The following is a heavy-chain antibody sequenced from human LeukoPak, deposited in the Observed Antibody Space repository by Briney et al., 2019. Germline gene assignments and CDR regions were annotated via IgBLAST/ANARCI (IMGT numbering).Heavy chain of an antibody. J-gene: IGHJ4*02. CDR1: GYTFTSYD. D-gene: IGHD1-26*01. CDR3: ARDGIVGAGRPC. CDR2: MNPNSGNT. Sequence: ASVKVSCKASGYTFTSYDINWVRQATGQGLEWMGWMNPNSGNTGYAQKFQGRVTMTRNTSISTAYMELSSLRSEDTAVYYCARDGIVGAGRPCWGQGTLVTVSS. V-gene: IGHV1-8*01.